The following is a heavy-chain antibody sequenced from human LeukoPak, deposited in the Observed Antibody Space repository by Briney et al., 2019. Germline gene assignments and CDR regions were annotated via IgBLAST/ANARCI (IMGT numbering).Heavy chain of an antibody. D-gene: IGHD2-15*01. CDR1: GFIASSNY. CDR3: ATGGRSGVAFES. V-gene: IGHV3-53*01. J-gene: IGHJ4*02. Sequence: QPGGSLRLSCTASGFIASSNYMSWVRQAPGKGLEWVSLIYSGGSTYYADSVMGRSTISRDKSNNTLYLQMNSLRAEDTAVYYCATGGRSGVAFESWGQGTLVTVSS. CDR2: IYSGGST.